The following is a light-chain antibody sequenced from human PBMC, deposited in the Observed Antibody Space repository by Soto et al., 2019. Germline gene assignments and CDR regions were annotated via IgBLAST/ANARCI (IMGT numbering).Light chain of an antibody. V-gene: IGLV1-51*02. CDR3: GTWTESYSLDIYV. CDR2: ENN. CDR1: SSNIGNNY. Sequence: QSVLTQPPSVSAAPGQKVTISCSGSSSNIGNNYVSWYQQLPGTAPKLLIYENNKRPSGIPDRFSGSKSGTSATLGITGLQSGDEADFNGGTWTESYSLDIYVSGPGTKVPVL. J-gene: IGLJ1*01.